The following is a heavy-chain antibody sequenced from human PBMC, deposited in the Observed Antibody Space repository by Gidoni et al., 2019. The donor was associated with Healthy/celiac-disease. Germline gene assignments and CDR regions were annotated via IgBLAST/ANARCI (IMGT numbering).Heavy chain of an antibody. J-gene: IGHJ4*02. CDR3: ARDYGGGSSGLLDY. D-gene: IGHD3-22*01. CDR1: GFTFSSYG. CDR2: IWYDGSNK. Sequence: QVQLVESGGGVVQPGRSLRLSCAASGFTFSSYGMHWVRQAPGKGLECVAVIWYDGSNKYYADSVKGRFTISRDNSKNTLYLQMNSLRAEDTAVYYCARDYGGGSSGLLDYWGQGTLVTVSS. V-gene: IGHV3-33*01.